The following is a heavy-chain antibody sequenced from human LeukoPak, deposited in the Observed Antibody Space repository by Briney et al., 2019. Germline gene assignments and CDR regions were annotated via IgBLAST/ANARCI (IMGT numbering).Heavy chain of an antibody. V-gene: IGHV3-21*01. D-gene: IGHD1-26*01. Sequence: PGGSLRLSCAASGFTFSSYSMNWVRQAPGKGLEWVSSISSSSSYIYYADSVKGRFTISRDNAKNSLYLQMNSLRAEDTAVYYCARERYSGSFPNDYWGLGTLVTVSS. CDR1: GFTFSSYS. CDR3: ARERYSGSFPNDY. J-gene: IGHJ4*02. CDR2: ISSSSSYI.